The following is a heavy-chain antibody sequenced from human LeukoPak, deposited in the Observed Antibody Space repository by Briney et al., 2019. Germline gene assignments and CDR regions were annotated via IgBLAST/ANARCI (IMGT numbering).Heavy chain of an antibody. Sequence: GALRLSCAASGFTFSSYSMNWVRQAPGKGLEWVSSISSSSSYIYYADPVKGRFTISRDNAKNSLYLQMNSLRAEDTAVYYCARATTMFSHFDYWGQGTLVTVSS. J-gene: IGHJ4*02. D-gene: IGHD3-10*02. CDR2: ISSSSSYI. CDR1: GFTFSSYS. CDR3: ARATTMFSHFDY. V-gene: IGHV3-21*04.